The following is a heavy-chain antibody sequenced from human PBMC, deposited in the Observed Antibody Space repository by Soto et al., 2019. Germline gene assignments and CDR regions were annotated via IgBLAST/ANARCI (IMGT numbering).Heavy chain of an antibody. Sequence: PGGSLRLSCAASGFTFSSYGMHWVRQAPGKGLEWVAVISYDGSNKYYADSVKGRFTISRDNAKNSLYLQMNSLRAEDTAVYYCARSTGIAVRLQHWGQGTLVTVSS. CDR2: ISYDGSNK. CDR3: ARSTGIAVRLQH. J-gene: IGHJ1*01. D-gene: IGHD6-19*01. V-gene: IGHV3-30*03. CDR1: GFTFSSYG.